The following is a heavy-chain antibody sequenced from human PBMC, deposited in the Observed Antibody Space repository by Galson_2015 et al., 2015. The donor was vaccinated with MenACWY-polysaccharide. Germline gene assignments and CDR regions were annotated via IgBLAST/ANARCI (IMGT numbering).Heavy chain of an antibody. CDR3: STSCSRYWYFDL. V-gene: IGHV3-73*01. J-gene: IGHJ2*01. D-gene: IGHD2-2*01. Sequence: SLRLSCAASGFTFTGSGVLWVRQASGKGLEFLGRIGTKANNYATAYAATLKGRFTVSRDDSKNTAYLQMNSLKTEDTAAYCSSTSCSRYWYFDLWGSGTLVTVSS. CDR2: IGTKANNYAT. CDR1: GFTFTGSG.